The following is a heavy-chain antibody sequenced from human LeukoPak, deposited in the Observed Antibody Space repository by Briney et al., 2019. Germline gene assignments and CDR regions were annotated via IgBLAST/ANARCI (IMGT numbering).Heavy chain of an antibody. CDR1: GFTFSPDW. CDR3: ARENYWSYDY. J-gene: IGHJ4*02. V-gene: IGHV3-74*01. Sequence: QPGGSLRLSCAASGFTFSPDWMHWVRQAPGKGLVWVSRMNFGGTTIDYADSVKGRFTISRDNAKNTLYLQMNSLRAEYTAVDYCARENYWSYDYWGQGTLVTVSS. D-gene: IGHD3-10*01. CDR2: MNFGGTTI.